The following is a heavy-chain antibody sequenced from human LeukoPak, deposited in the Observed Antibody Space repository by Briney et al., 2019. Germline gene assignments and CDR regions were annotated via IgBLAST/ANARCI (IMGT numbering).Heavy chain of an antibody. J-gene: IGHJ6*03. V-gene: IGHV4-4*07. D-gene: IGHD6-13*01. Sequence: SETLSLTCTVSGGSISSYYWSWIRQPAGKGLEWIGRIYTSGSTNYNPSLKSRVTMSVDTSRNQFSLKLSSVTAADTAVYYCARDSSIHYYYYMDVWGKGTTVTVPS. CDR1: GGSISSYY. CDR2: IYTSGST. CDR3: ARDSSIHYYYYMDV.